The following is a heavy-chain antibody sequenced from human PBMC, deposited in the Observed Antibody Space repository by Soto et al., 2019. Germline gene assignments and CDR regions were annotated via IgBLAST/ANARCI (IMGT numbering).Heavy chain of an antibody. CDR3: ARAKEDIVLVPAAMLYYYYGMDV. CDR1: GFTFSSYA. J-gene: IGHJ6*02. Sequence: QVQLVESGGGVVQPGRSLRLSCAASGFTFSSYAMHWVRQAPGKGLEWVAVISYDGSNKYYADSVKGRFTISRDNSKNTLYLQMNSLRAGDTAVYYCARAKEDIVLVPAAMLYYYYGMDVWGQGTTVTVSS. D-gene: IGHD2-2*01. CDR2: ISYDGSNK. V-gene: IGHV3-30-3*01.